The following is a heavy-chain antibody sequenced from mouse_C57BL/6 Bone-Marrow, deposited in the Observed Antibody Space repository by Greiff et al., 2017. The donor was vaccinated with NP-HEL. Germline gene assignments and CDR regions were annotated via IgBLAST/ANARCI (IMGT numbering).Heavy chain of an antibody. CDR2: IHPNSGST. J-gene: IGHJ4*01. Sequence: QVQLQQPGAELVKPGASVKLSCKASGYTFTSYWMHWVKQRPGQGLEWIGMIHPNSGSTNYTAKFQSKATLPVDKSSSTAYMQLSRLTSEDSAVYYCARGLLWLRRRDYYAMDYWGQGTSVTVSA. CDR1: GYTFTSYW. CDR3: ARGLLWLRRRDYYAMDY. D-gene: IGHD2-2*01. V-gene: IGHV1-64*01.